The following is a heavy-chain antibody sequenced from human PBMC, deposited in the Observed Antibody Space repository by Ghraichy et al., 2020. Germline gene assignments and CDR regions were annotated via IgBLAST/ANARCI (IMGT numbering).Heavy chain of an antibody. CDR3: ARGVKVPIYDFWSGPRYNWFDP. J-gene: IGHJ5*02. CDR1: GGSFSGYY. V-gene: IGHV4-34*01. CDR2: INHSGST. D-gene: IGHD3-3*01. Sequence: SETLSLTCAVYGGSFSGYYWSWIRQPPGKGLEWIGEINHSGSTNYNPSLKSRVTISVDTSKNQFSLKLSSVTAADTAVYYCARGVKVPIYDFWSGPRYNWFDPWGQGTLVTVSS.